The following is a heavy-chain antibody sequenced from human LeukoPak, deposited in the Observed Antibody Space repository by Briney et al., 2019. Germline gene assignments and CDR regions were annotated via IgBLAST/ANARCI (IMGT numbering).Heavy chain of an antibody. CDR3: AKGQSSTHNYFDY. V-gene: IGHV3-21*04. Sequence: GGSLRLSCAASGFTFSSYSMNWVRQAPGKGLEWVSSISSSSSYIYYADSVKGRFTISRDNAKNSLYLQMNSLRAEDTAVYYCAKGQSSTHNYFDYWGQGTLVTVSS. CDR2: ISSSSSYI. CDR1: GFTFSSYS. J-gene: IGHJ4*02. D-gene: IGHD4-11*01.